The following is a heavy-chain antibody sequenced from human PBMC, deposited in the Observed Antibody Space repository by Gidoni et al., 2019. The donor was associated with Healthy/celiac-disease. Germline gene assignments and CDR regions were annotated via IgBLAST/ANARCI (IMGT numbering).Heavy chain of an antibody. J-gene: IGHJ6*03. V-gene: IGHV4-34*01. CDR3: ARGRDSLYYYYYYMDV. D-gene: IGHD2-21*02. Sequence: QVQLQQWGAGLLKPSETLSLTCAVYGGSFSGYYWSWISQPPGKGLEWIGEINHSESPNYNPSPKSRVTISVDTSKNQFSLKLSAVTAADTAVYYCARGRDSLYYYYYYMDVWGKGTTVTVSS. CDR2: INHSESP. CDR1: GGSFSGYY.